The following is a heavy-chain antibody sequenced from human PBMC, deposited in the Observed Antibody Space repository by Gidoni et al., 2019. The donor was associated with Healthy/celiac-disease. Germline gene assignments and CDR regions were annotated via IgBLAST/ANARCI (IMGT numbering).Heavy chain of an antibody. CDR3: ASPGRWLQLGVYAFDI. CDR1: GFTVSSNY. CDR2: IYSGGST. V-gene: IGHV3-53*01. J-gene: IGHJ3*02. D-gene: IGHD5-12*01. Sequence: VQLVESGGGLIQPGGSLRLSFSSSGFTVSSNYMICVRQAPGKGLEWVSVIYSGGSTYYADSVKGRFTISRDNAKNTLYLQMNSLRAEDTAVYDCASPGRWLQLGVYAFDIWGQGTMVTVSS.